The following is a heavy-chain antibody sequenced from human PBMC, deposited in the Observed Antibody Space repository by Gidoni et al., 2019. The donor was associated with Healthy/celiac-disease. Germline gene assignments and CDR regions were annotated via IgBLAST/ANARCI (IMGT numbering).Heavy chain of an antibody. V-gene: IGHV2-70*15. Sequence: QVTLRESGPALVKPTQTLTLTCTFSGFSLSTSGMCVSWIRQPPGKALEWLARIDWDDDKYYSTSLKTRLTISKDTSKNQVVLTMTNMDPVDTATYYCARMSGCGWPRDWFDPWGQGTLVTVSS. CDR2: IDWDDDK. J-gene: IGHJ5*02. D-gene: IGHD6-19*01. CDR1: GFSLSTSGMC. CDR3: ARMSGCGWPRDWFDP.